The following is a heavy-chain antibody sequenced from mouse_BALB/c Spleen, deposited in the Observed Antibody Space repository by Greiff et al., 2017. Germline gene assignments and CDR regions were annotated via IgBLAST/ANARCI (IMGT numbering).Heavy chain of an antibody. V-gene: IGHV5-17*02. CDR2: ISSGSSTI. CDR1: GFTFSSFG. Sequence: EVHLVESGGGLVQPGGSRKLSCAASGFTFSSFGMHWVRQAPEKGLEWVAYISSGSSTIYYADTVKGRFTISRDNPKNTLFLQMTSLRSEDTAMYYCARSRAYHFDYWGQGTTLTVSS. CDR3: ARSRAYHFDY. D-gene: IGHD3-1*01. J-gene: IGHJ2*01.